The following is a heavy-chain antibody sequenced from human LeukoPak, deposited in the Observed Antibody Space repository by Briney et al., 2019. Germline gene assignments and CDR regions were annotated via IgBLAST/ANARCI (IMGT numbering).Heavy chain of an antibody. CDR2: IRSKAYGGTT. CDR1: GFTFGDYA. CDR3: TRGYYGLGSYSYYYGMDV. D-gene: IGHD3-10*01. V-gene: IGHV3-49*04. J-gene: IGHJ6*04. Sequence: GGSLRLSCTASGFTFGDYAMSWVRQAPGKGLEWVGFIRSKAYGGTTEYAASVKGRFTISRDDSKSIAYLQMNSLKTEDTAVYYCTRGYYGLGSYSYYYGMDVWGKGTTVTVSS.